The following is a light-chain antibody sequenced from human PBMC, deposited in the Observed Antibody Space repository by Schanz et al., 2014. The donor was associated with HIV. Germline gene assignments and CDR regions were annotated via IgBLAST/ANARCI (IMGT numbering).Light chain of an antibody. J-gene: IGLJ2*01. V-gene: IGLV1-44*01. CDR2: RNN. CDR3: QSYDKSLSVVI. CDR1: SSNIGSNT. Sequence: QSVLTQPPSASGTPGQRVTISCSGSSSNIGSNTVNWYQQLPGTAPKLLIYRNNQRPSGVPDRFSGSKSGTSAALGITGLQPEDEADYFCQSYDKSLSVVIFGGGTKLTVL.